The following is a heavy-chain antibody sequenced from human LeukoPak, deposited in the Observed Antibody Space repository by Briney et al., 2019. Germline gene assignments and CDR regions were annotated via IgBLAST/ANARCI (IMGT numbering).Heavy chain of an antibody. D-gene: IGHD3-10*01. CDR1: GYSFTSYW. J-gene: IGHJ4*02. Sequence: GESLKISCKGSGYSFTSYWIGWVRQMPGKGLEWMGIIYPGDSDTIYSPSFQGQVTISADKSISTAYLQWSSLKASDTAMYYCARHSSMVRGVIIKIDYWGQGTLVTVSS. CDR2: IYPGDSDT. V-gene: IGHV5-51*01. CDR3: ARHSSMVRGVIIKIDY.